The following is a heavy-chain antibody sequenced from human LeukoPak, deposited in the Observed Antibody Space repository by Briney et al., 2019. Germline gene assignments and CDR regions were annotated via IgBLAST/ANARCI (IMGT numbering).Heavy chain of an antibody. CDR3: ARRRGDGYSDY. V-gene: IGHV4-59*08. J-gene: IGHJ4*02. Sequence: SETLSLTCTVSGGSISSYYWSWIRQPPGKGLEWIGYIYYSGSTNYNPSLKSRVTISVDTSKNQFSLKLSSVTAADTAVYYCARRRGDGYSDYWGQGTLVTVSS. CDR2: IYYSGST. D-gene: IGHD5-24*01. CDR1: GGSISSYY.